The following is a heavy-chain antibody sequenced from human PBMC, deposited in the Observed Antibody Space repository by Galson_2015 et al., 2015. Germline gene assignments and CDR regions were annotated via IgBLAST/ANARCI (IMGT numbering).Heavy chain of an antibody. D-gene: IGHD2-21*02. V-gene: IGHV4-61*02. CDR2: IYTSGST. CDR1: GGSISSGSYY. CDR3: ARDNPIPPYCGGDCWDWLDY. Sequence: TLSLTCTVSGGSISSGSYYWSWIRQPAGKGLEWIGRIYTSGSTNYNPSLKSRVTISVDTSKNQFSLKLSSVTAADTAVYYCARDNPIPPYCGGDCWDWLDYWGQGTLVTVSS. J-gene: IGHJ4*02.